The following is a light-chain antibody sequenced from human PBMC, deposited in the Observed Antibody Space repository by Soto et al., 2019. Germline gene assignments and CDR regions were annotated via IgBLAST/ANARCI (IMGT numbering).Light chain of an antibody. CDR1: QSVTSTS. Sequence: EIVWPQSHGTLSLSPGARSALSGQGSQSVTSTSLAWYQQKPGQAPRLLMYGASSRATGTPDRISGGGSGTDFTLTISSLQSEDFAVYYCQQYNNWPLTFGRGTKVDIK. V-gene: IGKV3-20*01. CDR3: QQYNNWPLT. CDR2: GAS. J-gene: IGKJ4*01.